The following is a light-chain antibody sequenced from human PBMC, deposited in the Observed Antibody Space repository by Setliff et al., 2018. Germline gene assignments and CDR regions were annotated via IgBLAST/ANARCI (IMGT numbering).Light chain of an antibody. Sequence: QSALAQPPSVSAAPRQKVTISCSGSSSNIGSSYVSWYQRVPGTAPKLLIYDNNKRPSGIPDRFSGSKSGASGTLDITGLQTGDEAEYYCATWDFSLGGVVFGGGTKVTVL. CDR1: SSNIGSSY. CDR3: ATWDFSLGGVV. J-gene: IGLJ2*01. CDR2: DNN. V-gene: IGLV1-51*01.